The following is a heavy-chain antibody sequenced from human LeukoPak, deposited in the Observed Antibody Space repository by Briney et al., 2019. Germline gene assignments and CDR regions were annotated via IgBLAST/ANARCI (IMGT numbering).Heavy chain of an antibody. CDR2: INTNTGNP. J-gene: IGHJ4*02. D-gene: IGHD2-15*01. Sequence: ASVKVSCKVSGYTVTELSMHWVRQAPGQGLEWMGWINTNTGNPTYAQGFTGRFVFSLDTSVSTAYLQISSLKAEDTAVYYCARLRGPNCSGGSCYDYWGQGTLVTVSS. V-gene: IGHV7-4-1*02. CDR3: ARLRGPNCSGGSCYDY. CDR1: GYTVTELS.